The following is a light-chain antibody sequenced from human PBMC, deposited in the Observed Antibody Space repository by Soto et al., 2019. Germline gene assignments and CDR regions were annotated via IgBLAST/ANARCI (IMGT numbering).Light chain of an antibody. CDR3: SSYAGSNNFVV. J-gene: IGLJ2*01. Sequence: QSVLTQPPSASGSPGQSVTISCTGTSSDIGGYNYVSWYQQHPGTAPKLMIYEVSQRPSGVPDRFCGSKSGNTASLTVSGLQAEDEADYYCSSYAGSNNFVVFGGGTKVTVL. CDR2: EVS. CDR1: SSDIGGYNY. V-gene: IGLV2-8*01.